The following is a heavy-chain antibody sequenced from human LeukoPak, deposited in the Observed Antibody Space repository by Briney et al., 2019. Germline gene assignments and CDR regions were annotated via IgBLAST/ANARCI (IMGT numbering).Heavy chain of an antibody. V-gene: IGHV3-7*01. J-gene: IGHJ4*02. Sequence: PGGSLRLSCAVSGFTFSNNWMTWVRQAPGKGLEWVANINQDGGEKYYVDSVKGRLTISRDSAKNSLYLQMNSLRAEDTAVYHCATGRSCTTCYLPDYWGQGTLVTVSS. CDR3: ATGRSCTTCYLPDY. CDR1: GFTFSNNW. D-gene: IGHD2-2*01. CDR2: INQDGGEK.